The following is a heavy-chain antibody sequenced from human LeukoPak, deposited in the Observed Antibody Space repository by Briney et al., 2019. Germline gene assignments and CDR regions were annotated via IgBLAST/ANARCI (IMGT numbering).Heavy chain of an antibody. Sequence: GGSLRLSCAASGFTVSSNYMSWVRQAPGKGLEWVSVIYSGGSTYYADSVKGRFTISRDNSKNTLYLQMNSLRAEDTAVYYCARDLYYDILTGPKDFDYWGQGTLVTVSS. J-gene: IGHJ4*02. CDR1: GFTVSSNY. V-gene: IGHV3-53*05. CDR2: IYSGGST. D-gene: IGHD3-9*01. CDR3: ARDLYYDILTGPKDFDY.